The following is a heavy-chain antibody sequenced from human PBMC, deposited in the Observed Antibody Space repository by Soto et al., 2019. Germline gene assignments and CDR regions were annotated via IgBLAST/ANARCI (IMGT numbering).Heavy chain of an antibody. V-gene: IGHV1-69*13. CDR2: VNPILNTA. CDR3: AREWSVHRAIDLFDP. J-gene: IGHJ5*02. Sequence: SVKVSCKAPRGLFSSYVFNWVRQAPGQGLEWMGGVNPILNTANHAQKFQGRVTITADESTSTAYMELSSLRSEDTAVYYCAREWSVHRAIDLFDPWGQGTLVTVSS. CDR1: RGLFSSYV. D-gene: IGHD3-3*01.